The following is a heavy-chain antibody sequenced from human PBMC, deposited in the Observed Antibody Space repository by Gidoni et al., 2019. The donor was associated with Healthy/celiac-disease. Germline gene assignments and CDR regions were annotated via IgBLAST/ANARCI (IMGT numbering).Heavy chain of an antibody. V-gene: IGHV3-30*18. Sequence: QVQLVESGGGVVQPGRSLRLSCAASGFTFSSYGMHWVRQAPGKGLGWVAVISYDGSNKYYADSVKGRFTISRDNSKNTLYLQMNSLRAEDTAVYYCAKDRYGSGSFSNFDYWGQGTLVTVSS. D-gene: IGHD3-10*01. CDR1: GFTFSSYG. CDR2: ISYDGSNK. CDR3: AKDRYGSGSFSNFDY. J-gene: IGHJ4*02.